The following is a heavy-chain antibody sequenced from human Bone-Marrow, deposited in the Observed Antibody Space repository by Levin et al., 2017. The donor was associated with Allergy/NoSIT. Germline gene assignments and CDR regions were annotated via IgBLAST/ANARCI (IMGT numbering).Heavy chain of an antibody. J-gene: IGHJ6*02. V-gene: IGHV4-59*01. CDR1: GASISTYY. CDR2: ISYSGTT. D-gene: IGHD1-14*01. Sequence: PSETLSLTCTVSGASISTYYWSWIRQPPGKGLEWIGYISYSGTTYYNPSLRSRVIISVDTSKNQVSLKLNSVTAADTAVYYCARDGTGGGANQDVWGQGTTVTVS. CDR3: ARDGTGGGANQDV.